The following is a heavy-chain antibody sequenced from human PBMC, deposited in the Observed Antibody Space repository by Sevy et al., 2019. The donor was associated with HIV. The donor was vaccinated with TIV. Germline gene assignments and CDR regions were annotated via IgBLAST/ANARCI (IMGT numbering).Heavy chain of an antibody. CDR1: GFTFNIYS. CDR3: ARGRGDPRADCFDY. J-gene: IGHJ4*02. Sequence: GGSLRLSCAASGFTFNIYSMNWDRQAPGKGLEWVSSISGSSSYIFYADSVKGRFTISRDNAKNSLYLQMNSLRAEDTAVYYCARGRGDPRADCFDYWGQGTLVTVSS. CDR2: ISGSSSYI. V-gene: IGHV3-21*01. D-gene: IGHD2-21*02.